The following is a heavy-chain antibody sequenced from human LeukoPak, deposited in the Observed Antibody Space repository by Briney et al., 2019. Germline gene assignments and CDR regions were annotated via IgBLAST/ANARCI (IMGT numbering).Heavy chain of an antibody. V-gene: IGHV3-23*01. CDR1: GFIFSDYA. CDR2: MSKSGDYT. D-gene: IGHD1-26*01. J-gene: IGHJ4*01. CDR3: AKFNGWELAEYYLDY. Sequence: GESLRLSCAASGFIFSDYAMSWVRQAPGKGLEWLSGMSKSGDYTHDTESVKGRFTIPRDNSKNTLYLQMSGLRAEDTAIYYCAKFNGWELAEYYLDYWGHGTLVTVSS.